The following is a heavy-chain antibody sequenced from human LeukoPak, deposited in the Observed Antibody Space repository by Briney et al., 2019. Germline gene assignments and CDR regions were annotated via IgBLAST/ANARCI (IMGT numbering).Heavy chain of an antibody. CDR2: IYHSGST. V-gene: IGHV4-38-2*02. CDR1: GYSISSGYY. D-gene: IGHD3-16*01. CDR3: ARIDAGTWGY. J-gene: IGHJ4*02. Sequence: SETLSPTCTVSGYSISSGYYWGWIRQPPGKGLEWIGSIYHSGSTYYNPSLKSRVTISVDTSKNQFSLKLSSVTAADTAVYYCARIDAGTWGYWGQGTLVTVSS.